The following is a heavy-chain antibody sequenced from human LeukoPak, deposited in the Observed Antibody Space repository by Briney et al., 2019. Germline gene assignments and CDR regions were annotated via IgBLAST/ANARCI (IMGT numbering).Heavy chain of an antibody. D-gene: IGHD3-10*01. Sequence: PSETLSLTCAVYGGSFSGYYWSWIRQPPGKGLEWIGYIYYSGSTNYNPSLKSRVTISVDTSKNQFSLKLSSVTAADTAVYYCARAGWFGELAAPFDPWGQGTLVTVSS. J-gene: IGHJ5*02. CDR3: ARAGWFGELAAPFDP. V-gene: IGHV4-59*01. CDR1: GGSFSGYY. CDR2: IYYSGST.